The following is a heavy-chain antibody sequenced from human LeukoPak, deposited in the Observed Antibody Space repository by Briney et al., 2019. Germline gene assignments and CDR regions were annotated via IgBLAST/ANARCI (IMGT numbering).Heavy chain of an antibody. CDR2: LYYSGST. Sequence: KPSETPSLPCTVSGGSLSSYYWGWVRHPPRKGLEWIGYLYYSGSTNYNPSLKSRVTISVDTSKNQFSLKLSSVTAADTAVYYCARLSPIWWFYWGQGTLVTVSS. CDR1: GGSLSSYY. V-gene: IGHV4-59*01. J-gene: IGHJ4*02. D-gene: IGHD2-21*01. CDR3: ARLSPIWWFY.